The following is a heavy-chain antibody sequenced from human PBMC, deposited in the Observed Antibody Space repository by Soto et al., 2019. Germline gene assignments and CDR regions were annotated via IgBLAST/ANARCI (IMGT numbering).Heavy chain of an antibody. CDR1: GGTFTSIA. CDR2: IIPVLGTP. V-gene: IGHV1-69*01. Sequence: QVHLVQSSAEVQKPGSSVKVSCKASGGTFTSIAFSWVRQAPGQGLEWMGGIIPVLGTPNYAQKFQARVKITAHASKTTVHMELSSLRSDDTAVYYCASSAGLDHLLNYYGLNVWGQGTTVTV. CDR3: ASSAGLDHLLNYYGLNV. D-gene: IGHD6-13*01. J-gene: IGHJ6*02.